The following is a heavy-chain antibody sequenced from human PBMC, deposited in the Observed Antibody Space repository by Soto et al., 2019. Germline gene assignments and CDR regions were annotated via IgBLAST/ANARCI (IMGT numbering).Heavy chain of an antibody. CDR2: ISGSGGST. CDR1: GFTFSSYA. J-gene: IGHJ4*02. CDR3: AKDLKDSSGWYIGLPMLYFDY. V-gene: IGHV3-23*01. Sequence: EVQLLESGGGLVQPGGSLRLSCAASGFTFSSYAMSWVRQAPGKGLEWVSAISGSGGSTYYADSVKGRFTISRDNSKNTLYLQMNSLRAEDTAVYYCAKDLKDSSGWYIGLPMLYFDYWGQGTLVTVSS. D-gene: IGHD6-19*01.